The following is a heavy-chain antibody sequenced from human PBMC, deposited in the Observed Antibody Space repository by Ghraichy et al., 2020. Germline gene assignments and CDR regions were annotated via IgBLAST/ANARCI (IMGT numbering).Heavy chain of an antibody. D-gene: IGHD4-17*01. Sequence: IGDISYSGSTYYNPSLRSRVAISVDTSKNQFSLKLSSVTAADTAMYYCARARAYGDYRIHGVLPDYWG. V-gene: IGHV4-59*01. J-gene: IGHJ4*01. CDR2: ISYSGST. CDR3: ARARAYGDYRIHGVLPDY.